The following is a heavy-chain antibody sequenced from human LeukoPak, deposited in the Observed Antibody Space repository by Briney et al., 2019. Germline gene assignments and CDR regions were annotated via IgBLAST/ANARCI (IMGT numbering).Heavy chain of an antibody. CDR3: ASSGGYQLLHGN. Sequence: PSETLSLTCAVYGGSFSGYYWSWIRQPPGKGLEWIGEINHSGSTNYNPSLKSRVTISVDTSKNQCSLKLSSVTAADTAVYYCASSGGYQLLHGNWGQGTLVTVSS. D-gene: IGHD2-2*01. V-gene: IGHV4-34*01. J-gene: IGHJ4*02. CDR2: INHSGST. CDR1: GGSFSGYY.